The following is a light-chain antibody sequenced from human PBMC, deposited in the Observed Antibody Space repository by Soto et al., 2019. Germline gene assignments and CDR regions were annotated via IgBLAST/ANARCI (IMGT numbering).Light chain of an antibody. CDR1: QTVNSNY. CDR2: GAS. Sequence: EIVLTQSPGTLSLSPGERATLSCRASQTVNSNYLAWYQQKPGQAPRLLISGASIRATGVPNRFSGSGSGTDFTLTISRLEPEDFAVYYCQQYGSSPGWTFGGGTKVDIK. CDR3: QQYGSSPGWT. J-gene: IGKJ4*02. V-gene: IGKV3-20*01.